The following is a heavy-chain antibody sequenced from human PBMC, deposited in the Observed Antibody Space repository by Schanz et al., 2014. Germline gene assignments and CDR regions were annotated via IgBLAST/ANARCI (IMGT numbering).Heavy chain of an antibody. Sequence: QVQLQESGPGLVKPSQTLSLTCTVSGGSIRSGTYYWSWIRQPAGKALEWVGRVFPNGITNYNPSLKIQCPRALDTSKNHFSLPLTSRTAADTAVYYCARDTTWRLDLWGRGTLVTVSS. CDR3: ARDTTWRLDL. CDR1: GGSIRSGTYY. J-gene: IGHJ2*01. D-gene: IGHD1-1*01. CDR2: VFPNGIT. V-gene: IGHV4-61*02.